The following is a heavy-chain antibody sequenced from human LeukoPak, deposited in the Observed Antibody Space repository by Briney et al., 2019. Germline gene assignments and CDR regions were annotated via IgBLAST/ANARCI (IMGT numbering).Heavy chain of an antibody. J-gene: IGHJ4*02. CDR2: IYYSGST. V-gene: IGHV4-59*01. CDR1: GGSISTYY. D-gene: IGHD1-26*01. Sequence: SETLSLTCSVSGGSISTYYWSWIRQPPGKGLEWIGYIYYSGSTSYNPSLKSRVTISVDTSKNQFSLKLSSVTAADTAVYYCAREEALGSGSFDYWGQGTLVTVSS. CDR3: AREEALGSGSFDY.